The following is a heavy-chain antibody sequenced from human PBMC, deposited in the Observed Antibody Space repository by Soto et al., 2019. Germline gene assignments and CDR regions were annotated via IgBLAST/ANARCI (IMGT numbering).Heavy chain of an antibody. Sequence: ASVKVSCKASGYTFTGYYMHWVRQAPGQGLEWMGWINPNSGGTNYAQKFQGWVTMTRDTSISTAYMELSRLRSDDTAVYYCATQNGDPTSYYYYGMDVWGQGTTVTVSS. J-gene: IGHJ6*02. CDR1: GYTFTGYY. D-gene: IGHD7-27*01. V-gene: IGHV1-2*04. CDR3: ATQNGDPTSYYYYGMDV. CDR2: INPNSGGT.